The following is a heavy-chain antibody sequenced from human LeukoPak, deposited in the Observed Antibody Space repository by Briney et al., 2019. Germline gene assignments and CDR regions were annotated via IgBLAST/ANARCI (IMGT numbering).Heavy chain of an antibody. Sequence: SETLSVTCAVSGGSITGHYWNWIRQTPGMRLEWIGYTSYSRTTIYNSYFKGRVTMSIDTSKNQLYLNLTSVTATDTAVYYCAKLGHSDGWYLGAFDIWGQGTTVIVSS. V-gene: IGHV4-59*08. J-gene: IGHJ3*02. CDR2: TSYSRTT. CDR1: GGSITGHY. D-gene: IGHD6-19*01. CDR3: AKLGHSDGWYLGAFDI.